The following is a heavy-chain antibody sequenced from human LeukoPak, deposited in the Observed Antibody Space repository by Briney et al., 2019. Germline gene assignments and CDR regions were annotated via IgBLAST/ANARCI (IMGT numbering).Heavy chain of an antibody. Sequence: GASVKVSCKASGGTFSSYAIRWVRQAPGQGLEWMGGIIPIFGTANYAQKFQGRVTITADESTSTAYMELSSLRSEDTAVYYCASAPYYYDSSGYYPFDYWGQGTLVTVSS. D-gene: IGHD3-22*01. CDR2: IIPIFGTA. CDR1: GGTFSSYA. V-gene: IGHV1-69*13. J-gene: IGHJ4*02. CDR3: ASAPYYYDSSGYYPFDY.